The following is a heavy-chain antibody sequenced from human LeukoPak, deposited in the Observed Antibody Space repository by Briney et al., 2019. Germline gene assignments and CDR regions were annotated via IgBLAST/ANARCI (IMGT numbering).Heavy chain of an antibody. CDR1: GGSFSGYY. D-gene: IGHD2-2*01. J-gene: IGHJ4*02. CDR2: INHSGST. CDR3: ARRLYCSSTSCYVGYFDY. Sequence: PSETLSLTCAVYGGSFSGYYWSWIRQPPGKGLEWIGEINHSGSTNYNPSLKSRVTISVDTSKNQFSLKLSSVTAADTAVYYCARRLYCSSTSCYVGYFDYWGQGTLVTVPS. V-gene: IGHV4-34*01.